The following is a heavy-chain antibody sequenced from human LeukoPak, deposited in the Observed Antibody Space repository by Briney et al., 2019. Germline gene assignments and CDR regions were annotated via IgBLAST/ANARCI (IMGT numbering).Heavy chain of an antibody. CDR1: GYTFTSYY. CDR2: INPSGGST. CDR3: ARGGSYYGGVGY. V-gene: IGHV1-46*01. D-gene: IGHD1-26*01. J-gene: IGHJ4*02. Sequence: ASVKVSCKASGYTFTSYYIHWVRQAPGQGLEWMGIINPSGGSTGYAQKFQGRVTMTGDTSTSTVYMELSSLRSDDTAVYYCARGGSYYGGVGYWGQGTLVTVSS.